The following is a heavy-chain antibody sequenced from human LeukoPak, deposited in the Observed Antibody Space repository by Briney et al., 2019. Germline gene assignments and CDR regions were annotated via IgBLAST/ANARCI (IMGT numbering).Heavy chain of an antibody. V-gene: IGHV3-64*01. D-gene: IGHD3-10*01. CDR3: AKGLLSGSYYNNWFDP. CDR2: ISSNGGST. CDR1: GFTFSSYA. J-gene: IGHJ5*02. Sequence: GGSLRLSCAASGFTFSSYAMHWVRQAPGKGLEYVSAISSNGGSTYYANSVKGRFTISRDNSKNTLYLQMNSLRAEDTAVYYCAKGLLSGSYYNNWFDPWGQGTLVTVSS.